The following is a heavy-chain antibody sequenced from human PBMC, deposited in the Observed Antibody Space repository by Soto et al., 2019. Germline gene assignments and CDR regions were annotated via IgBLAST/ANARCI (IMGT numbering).Heavy chain of an antibody. CDR1: GYTFTSYG. CDR2: ISAYNGNT. J-gene: IGHJ6*02. V-gene: IGHV1-18*01. Sequence: QVQLVQSGAEVKKPGASVKVSCKASGYTFTSYGISWVRQAPGQGLEWMGWISAYNGNTNYAQKLQGRVTMTTDTSKSTAYMELRSLRSDYTAVYYCAILHYYGSGSYGGYYYGMDVWGQGTTVTVSS. CDR3: AILHYYGSGSYGGYYYGMDV. D-gene: IGHD3-10*01.